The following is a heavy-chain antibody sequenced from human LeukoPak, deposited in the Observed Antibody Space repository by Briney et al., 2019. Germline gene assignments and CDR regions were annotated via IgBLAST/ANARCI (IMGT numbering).Heavy chain of an antibody. D-gene: IGHD3-3*01. Sequence: PSETLSLTCTVSGASISSGGYYWSWIRQHPGKGLEWIGYIYYTGSTYYNSSLKSRVIISLDTSKNQFSLKLTSVTAADTAVYYCAKDPADFLEWFGYFQHWGQGTLVTVSS. V-gene: IGHV4-31*03. CDR2: IYYTGST. CDR1: GASISSGGYY. CDR3: AKDPADFLEWFGYFQH. J-gene: IGHJ1*01.